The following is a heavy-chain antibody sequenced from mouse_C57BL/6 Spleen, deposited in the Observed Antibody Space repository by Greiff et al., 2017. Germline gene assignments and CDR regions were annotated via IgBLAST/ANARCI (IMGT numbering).Heavy chain of an antibody. D-gene: IGHD1-1*01. CDR1: GYAFSSSW. CDR3: APLGGVDAMDY. J-gene: IGHJ4*01. Sequence: QVQLKESGPELVEPGASVKISCKASGYAFSSSWMNWVKQRPGKGLEWIGRIYPGDGDTNYNGKFKGKATLTADKASSTAYMQLSSLTSEDSAVYFCAPLGGVDAMDYWGQGTSVTVSS. CDR2: IYPGDGDT. V-gene: IGHV1-82*01.